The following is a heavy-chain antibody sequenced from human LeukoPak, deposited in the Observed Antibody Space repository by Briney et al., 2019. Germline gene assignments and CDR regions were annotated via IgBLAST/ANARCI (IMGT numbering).Heavy chain of an antibody. J-gene: IGHJ4*02. CDR3: AIRRSGNDGWGY. CDR2: ISGSGGST. Sequence: HPGRSLRLSCAASGFTFSSYAMSWVRQAPGKGLEWVSAISGSGGSTYYADSVKGRFTISRDNSKNTLYLQMNSLRAEDTAVYYCAIRRSGNDGWGYWGQGTLVTVSS. D-gene: IGHD4-23*01. CDR1: GFTFSSYA. V-gene: IGHV3-23*01.